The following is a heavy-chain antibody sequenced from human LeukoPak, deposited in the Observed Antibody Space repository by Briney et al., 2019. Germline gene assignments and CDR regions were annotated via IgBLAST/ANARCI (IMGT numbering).Heavy chain of an antibody. J-gene: IGHJ6*03. Sequence: SETLSLTCTVSGGSISSGSYYWSWIRQPAGKGLEWIGRIYTSGSTNYNPSLKSRVTISVDTSKNQFSLKLSSVTAADTAVYYCASYNWNTHYYYMDVWGKGTTVTVSS. V-gene: IGHV4-61*02. CDR1: GGSISSGSYY. CDR2: IYTSGST. D-gene: IGHD1-1*01. CDR3: ASYNWNTHYYYMDV.